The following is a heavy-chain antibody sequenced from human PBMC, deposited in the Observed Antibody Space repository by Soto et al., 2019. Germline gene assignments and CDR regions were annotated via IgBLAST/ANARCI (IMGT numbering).Heavy chain of an antibody. J-gene: IGHJ6*02. V-gene: IGHV1-58*02. D-gene: IGHD4-17*01. CDR3: AQVGTKVFTQDYRHYGLDV. CDR1: GFTFSDAA. CDR2: VVVGSGST. Sequence: SAKVSCKASGFTFSDAAMQWVRQARGQRLEWVVWVVVGSGSTNYAQKFQERVPLPRDKSTSTAYMELRSLRSEDTPVYYCAQVGTKVFTQDYRHYGLDVWGQGTAVT.